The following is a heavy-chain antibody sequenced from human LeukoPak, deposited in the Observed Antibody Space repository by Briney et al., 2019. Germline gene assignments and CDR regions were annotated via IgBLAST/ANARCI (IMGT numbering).Heavy chain of an antibody. D-gene: IGHD2-15*01. CDR1: GFTFDGYA. Sequence: QPGRSLRLSFAASGFTFDGYAMHWVRQAPGKGLEWVSAISGSGGSTYYADSVKGRFTISRDNSKNTLYLQMNSLRAEDTAVYYCAKGRRINLGYCSGGSCLGGPFDYWGQGTLVTVSS. J-gene: IGHJ4*02. V-gene: IGHV3-23*01. CDR3: AKGRRINLGYCSGGSCLGGPFDY. CDR2: ISGSGGST.